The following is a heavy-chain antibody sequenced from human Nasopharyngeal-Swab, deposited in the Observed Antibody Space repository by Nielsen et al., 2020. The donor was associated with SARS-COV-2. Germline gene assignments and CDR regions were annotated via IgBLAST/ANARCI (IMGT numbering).Heavy chain of an antibody. J-gene: IGHJ4*02. D-gene: IGHD3-10*01. V-gene: IGHV3-11*01. Sequence: WIRQPPGKGLEWVSYISSSGSTIYYADSVKGRFTISRDNAKNSLYQQMNRMRAEDTAVYYCARDRNYYGSGGRDYWGQGTLVTVSS. CDR3: ARDRNYYGSGGRDY. CDR2: ISSSGSTI.